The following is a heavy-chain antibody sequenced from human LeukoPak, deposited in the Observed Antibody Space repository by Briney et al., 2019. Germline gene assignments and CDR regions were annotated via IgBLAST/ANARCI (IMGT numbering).Heavy chain of an antibody. D-gene: IGHD3-10*01. Sequence: GRSLRLSCAASGFTFSSYGMHWVRQAPGKGLEWVAVIWYDGSNKYYADSVKGRFTISRDNSKNTLYPQMNSLRAEDTAVYYCARDHYYGSGSRSYGMDVWGQGTTVTVSS. J-gene: IGHJ6*02. CDR3: ARDHYYGSGSRSYGMDV. CDR1: GFTFSSYG. CDR2: IWYDGSNK. V-gene: IGHV3-33*01.